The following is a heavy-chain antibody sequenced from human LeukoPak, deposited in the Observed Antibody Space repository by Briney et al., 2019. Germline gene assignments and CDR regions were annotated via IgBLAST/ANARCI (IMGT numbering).Heavy chain of an antibody. CDR1: GFTVSSNY. Sequence: GGSLRLSCAASGFTVSSNYMSWVRQAPGKGLEWVSVIYSGGSTYYADSVKGRFTISRDNSKNTLYLQMNSLRAEDTAVYYCAKAYYYDSSGHLNAFDIWGQGTMVTVSS. CDR2: IYSGGST. J-gene: IGHJ3*02. D-gene: IGHD3-22*01. CDR3: AKAYYYDSSGHLNAFDI. V-gene: IGHV3-66*01.